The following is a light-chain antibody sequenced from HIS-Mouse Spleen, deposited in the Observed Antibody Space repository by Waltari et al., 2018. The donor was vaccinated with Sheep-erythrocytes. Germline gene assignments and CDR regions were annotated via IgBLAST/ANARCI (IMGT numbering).Light chain of an antibody. CDR1: QSLLHSTGYNY. CDR3: MQALQTPWT. CDR2: LGS. J-gene: IGKJ1*01. Sequence: DIVMTQCPLSLPVTPGEPASISCRSSQSLLHSTGYNYLDWYLQNQGQSPQLLIHLGSNRASGVPDRFSGSGSGTDFTLKISRVEAEDVGVYYCMQALQTPWTFGQGTKVEIK. V-gene: IGKV2-28*01.